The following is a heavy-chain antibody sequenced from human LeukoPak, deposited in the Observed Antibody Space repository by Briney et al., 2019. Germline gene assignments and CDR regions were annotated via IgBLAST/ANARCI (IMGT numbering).Heavy chain of an antibody. J-gene: IGHJ2*01. CDR2: INHSGST. D-gene: IGHD2-21*01. CDR1: GGSFSGYY. V-gene: IGHV4-34*01. Sequence: PSETLSLTCAVYGGSFSGYYWSWIRQPPGKGLEWIGEINHSGSTNYNPSLKSRVTISVDTSKNQFSLKLSSVTAADTAVYYCARGRRLLLRSGYSDLWGRGTLVTVSS. CDR3: ARGRRLLLRSGYSDL.